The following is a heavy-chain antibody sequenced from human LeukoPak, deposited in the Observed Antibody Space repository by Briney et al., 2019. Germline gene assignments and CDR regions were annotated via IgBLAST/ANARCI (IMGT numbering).Heavy chain of an antibody. Sequence: GGSLRLSCAASGFTFSSYGMHWVRQAPGKGLEWVAVIWYDGSNTYYADSVKGRFTISRDNSKDTLFLQLNSLRAEDTAVYYCASQGPEGTSGWYWGQGTLVTVSS. V-gene: IGHV3-33*01. CDR1: GFTFSSYG. CDR3: ASQGPEGTSGWY. CDR2: IWYDGSNT. D-gene: IGHD6-19*01. J-gene: IGHJ4*02.